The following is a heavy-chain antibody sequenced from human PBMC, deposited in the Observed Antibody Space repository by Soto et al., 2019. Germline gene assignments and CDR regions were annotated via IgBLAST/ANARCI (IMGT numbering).Heavy chain of an antibody. Sequence: SETLSLTCAVFGGSFSGYYWSWMRQPPGKGLEWIGEINHSGSTNYNASLKSRVTISVDTSKNQFSLKLSSVTAADTAVYFCARGRDMDVWGQGTTVTVSS. V-gene: IGHV4-34*01. CDR2: INHSGST. J-gene: IGHJ6*02. CDR3: ARGRDMDV. CDR1: GGSFSGYY.